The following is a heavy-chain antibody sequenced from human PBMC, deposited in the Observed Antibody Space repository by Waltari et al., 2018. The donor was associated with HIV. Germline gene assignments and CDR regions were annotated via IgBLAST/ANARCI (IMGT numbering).Heavy chain of an antibody. Sequence: QVQLVESGGGVVQPGGSLRLACVASGFIFSPFAFHWVRQAPGKGLEWVALISYGGRNKVYADSVKGRFTISRDNSKNTLYLQMNSLRAEDTAVYYCARDGHFYDSRPLDHWGQGTLVTVSS. J-gene: IGHJ4*02. D-gene: IGHD3-22*01. CDR3: ARDGHFYDSRPLDH. CDR2: ISYGGRNK. CDR1: GFIFSPFA. V-gene: IGHV3-30*04.